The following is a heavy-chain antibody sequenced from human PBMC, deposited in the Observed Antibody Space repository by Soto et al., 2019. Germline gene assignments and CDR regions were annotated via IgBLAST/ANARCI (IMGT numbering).Heavy chain of an antibody. D-gene: IGHD6-19*01. CDR2: IWYDGSNK. Sequence: ESGGGVVQPGRSLRLSCAASGFTFSSYGMHWVRQAPGKGLEWVAVIWYDGSNKYYADSVKGRFTISRDNSKNTLYLQMNSLRAEDTAVYYCARMGSGWPKDAFDIWGQGTMVTVSS. CDR3: ARMGSGWPKDAFDI. J-gene: IGHJ3*02. V-gene: IGHV3-33*01. CDR1: GFTFSSYG.